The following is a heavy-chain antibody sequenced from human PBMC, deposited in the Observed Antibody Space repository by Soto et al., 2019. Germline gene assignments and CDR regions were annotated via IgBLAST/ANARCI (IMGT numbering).Heavy chain of an antibody. CDR2: INPNSGGT. CDR3: ARDKKGSGYEYFFDY. D-gene: IGHD5-12*01. J-gene: IGHJ4*02. Sequence: RASVKVSCKASGYTFTGYYMHWVRQAPGQGLEWMGWINPNSGGTNYAQKFQGWVTMTRDTSISTAYMELSRLRSDDTAVYYCARDKKGSGYEYFFDYWGQGTLVTVSS. CDR1: GYTFTGYY. V-gene: IGHV1-2*04.